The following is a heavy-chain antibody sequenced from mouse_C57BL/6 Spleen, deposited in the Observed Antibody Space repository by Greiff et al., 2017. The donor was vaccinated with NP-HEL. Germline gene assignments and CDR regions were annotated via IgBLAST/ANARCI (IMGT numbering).Heavy chain of an antibody. V-gene: IGHV1-50*01. CDR2: IDPSDSYT. J-gene: IGHJ2*01. CDR1: GYTFTSYW. Sequence: QVQLQQPGAELVKPGASVKLSCKASGYTFTSYWMQWVKQRPGQGLEWIGEIDPSDSYTNYNQKFKGKATLTVDTSSSTAYMQLSSLTSEDSAVYYCYYNFDYWGQGTTLTVSS. CDR3: YYNFDY. D-gene: IGHD2-12*01.